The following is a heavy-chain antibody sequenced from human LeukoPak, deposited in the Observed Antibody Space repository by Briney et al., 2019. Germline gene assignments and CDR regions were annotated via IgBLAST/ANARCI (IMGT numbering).Heavy chain of an antibody. D-gene: IGHD2-21*02. J-gene: IGHJ4*02. Sequence: PSETLSLTCTVSGGSINDYYWNWIRQPPGKGLEWIGYFSYSGSTNYNPSLTSRVTISVDTSKNQFSLKLSSVAAADTAVYYCARIPARRVVTTRTYFDFWGRGILITVSS. CDR1: GGSINDYY. CDR3: ARIPARRVVTTRTYFDF. V-gene: IGHV4-59*01. CDR2: FSYSGST.